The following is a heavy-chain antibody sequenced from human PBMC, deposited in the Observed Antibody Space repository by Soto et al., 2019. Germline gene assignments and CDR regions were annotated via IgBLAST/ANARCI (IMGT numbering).Heavy chain of an antibody. CDR1: GGSINNYY. CDR3: ARGSVSRNFDY. Sequence: QVQLHESGPGLVEPSETLSLTCTVSGGSINNYYWSWIRQPPGKGLEYVGYIYSDGGTNYNPSLKSRLTMSVDTSKNQFSLRLHSVTAADTALYYCARGSVSRNFDYWGLGTLVTVSS. V-gene: IGHV4-59*01. CDR2: IYSDGGT. J-gene: IGHJ4*02. D-gene: IGHD2-15*01.